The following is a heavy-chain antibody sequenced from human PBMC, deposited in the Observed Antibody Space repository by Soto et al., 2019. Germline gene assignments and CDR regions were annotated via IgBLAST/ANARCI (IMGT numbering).Heavy chain of an antibody. Sequence: SETLSLTCAVSGGSISSSNWWSWVRQPPGKGLEWIGEIYHSGSTNYNPSLKSRVTISVDKSKNQFSLKLSSVTAADTAVYYCARLYDSSGGDAFDIWGQGTMVTVSS. CDR2: IYHSGST. J-gene: IGHJ3*02. D-gene: IGHD3-22*01. CDR1: GGSISSSNW. V-gene: IGHV4-4*02. CDR3: ARLYDSSGGDAFDI.